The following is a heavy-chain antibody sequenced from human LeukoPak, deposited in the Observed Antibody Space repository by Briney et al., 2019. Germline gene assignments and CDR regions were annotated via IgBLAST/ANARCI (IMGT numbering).Heavy chain of an antibody. D-gene: IGHD1-14*01. V-gene: IGHV3-30*18. CDR1: GFTFSNYG. CDR2: ISHDGSNE. Sequence: GGSLRLSCVASGFTFSNYGMHWVRQAPGKGLEWVALISHDGSNEYYADSVKGRFTISRDNSKNTLYLQMNSLRAEDTAVFYCAKRHVPYNTFAVFDSWGQGTLVTVSS. CDR3: AKRHVPYNTFAVFDS. J-gene: IGHJ4*02.